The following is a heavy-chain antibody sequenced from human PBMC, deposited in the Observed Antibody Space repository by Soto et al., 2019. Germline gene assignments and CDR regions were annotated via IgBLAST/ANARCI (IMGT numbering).Heavy chain of an antibody. CDR2: IIPIFGTA. D-gene: IGHD3-22*01. CDR3: AKNYYDSSGYYLPDAFDI. Sequence: SVKVSCTASGGTFSSYASSWVRQAPGQGLEWMGGIIPIFGTANYAQKFQGRVTITADESTSTAYMELSSLRAEDTAVYYCAKNYYDSSGYYLPDAFDIWGQGTMVTVSS. CDR1: GGTFSSYA. J-gene: IGHJ3*02. V-gene: IGHV1-69*13.